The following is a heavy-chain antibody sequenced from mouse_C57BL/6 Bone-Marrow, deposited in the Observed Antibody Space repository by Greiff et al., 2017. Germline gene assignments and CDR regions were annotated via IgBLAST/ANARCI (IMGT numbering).Heavy chain of an antibody. D-gene: IGHD2-9*01. Sequence: QVQLQQSDAELVKPGASVKISCKVSGYTFTDHTINWMKQRPEQGLEWIGYIYPRDGSTKYNEKFKGNATLTADKSSRTAYMQLNSLTSEDSAVSFWATPTTVYYYAKDYGGQGTSVTVSA. CDR3: ATPTTVYYYAKDY. J-gene: IGHJ4*01. CDR1: GYTFTDHT. V-gene: IGHV1-78*01. CDR2: IYPRDGST.